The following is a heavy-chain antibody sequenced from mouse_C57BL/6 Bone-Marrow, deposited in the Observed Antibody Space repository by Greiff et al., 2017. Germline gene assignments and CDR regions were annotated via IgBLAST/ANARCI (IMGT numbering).Heavy chain of an antibody. Sequence: EVQLQQSGAELVRPGSSVKMSCKTSGFTFTSYGINWVKQRPGKGLEWIGYIYIGNGYTSYNEKFKGRATLTSDKSSSTAYMQLSSLTSEDSSMYFCARERMYYDTEVYFDYWGQGTTLTVSS. V-gene: IGHV1-58*01. J-gene: IGHJ2*01. CDR1: GFTFTSYG. D-gene: IGHD2-4*01. CDR2: IYIGNGYT. CDR3: ARERMYYDTEVYFDY.